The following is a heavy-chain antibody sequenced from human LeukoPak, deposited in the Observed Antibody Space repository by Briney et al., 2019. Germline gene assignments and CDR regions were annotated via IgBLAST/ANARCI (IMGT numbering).Heavy chain of an antibody. D-gene: IGHD3-3*01. Sequence: GASVKVSCKASGYTFTGYYMHWVRQAPGQGLEWMGWINPNSGGTNYAQKFQGRVTMTMDTSISTAYMELSRLRSDDTAVYYCARVGGDGEHYDFWSGYVYWGQGTLVTVSS. CDR1: GYTFTGYY. CDR3: ARVGGDGEHYDFWSGYVY. V-gene: IGHV1-2*02. J-gene: IGHJ4*02. CDR2: INPNSGGT.